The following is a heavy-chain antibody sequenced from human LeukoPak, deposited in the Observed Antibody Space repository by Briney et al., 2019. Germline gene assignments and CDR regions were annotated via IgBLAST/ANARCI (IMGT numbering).Heavy chain of an antibody. Sequence: SETLSLTCTVSGGSLSSYYWSWIRQPPGKGLEWIGYIYYSGSTNYNPSLKSRVTISVDTSKNQFSLKLSSVTAADTAVYYCARSTPVLRFLEWLPNYFDYWGQGTLVTVSS. CDR2: IYYSGST. J-gene: IGHJ4*02. CDR3: ARSTPVLRFLEWLPNYFDY. D-gene: IGHD3-3*01. V-gene: IGHV4-59*01. CDR1: GGSLSSYY.